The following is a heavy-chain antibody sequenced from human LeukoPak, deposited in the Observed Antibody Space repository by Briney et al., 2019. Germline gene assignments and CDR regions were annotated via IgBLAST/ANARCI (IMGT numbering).Heavy chain of an antibody. V-gene: IGHV3-30*03. J-gene: IGHJ5*02. CDR1: GFTFSSYG. Sequence: GGSLRLSCAASGFTFSSYGMHWVRQAPGKGLEWVAVISYDGSNKYYADSVKGRFTISRDNSKNTLYLQMNSLRAEDTAVYYCASPVGATTWGQGTLVTVSS. CDR2: ISYDGSNK. CDR3: ASPVGATT. D-gene: IGHD1-26*01.